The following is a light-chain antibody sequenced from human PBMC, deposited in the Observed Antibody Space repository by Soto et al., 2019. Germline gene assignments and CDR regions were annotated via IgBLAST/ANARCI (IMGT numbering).Light chain of an antibody. CDR3: QQLNFFPIT. V-gene: IGKV1-9*01. CDR2: AAS. Sequence: IHMTQSPSSLSSSLGDRVTITFLASQGISSYLAWYQQKPGRAPKLLIYAASTLQSGVPSRFSGSGSGTEFTLTITSLQPEDFATYYCQQLNFFPITFGQGTRLEIK. J-gene: IGKJ5*01. CDR1: QGISSY.